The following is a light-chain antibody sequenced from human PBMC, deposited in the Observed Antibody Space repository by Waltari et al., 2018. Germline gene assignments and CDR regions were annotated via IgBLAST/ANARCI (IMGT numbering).Light chain of an antibody. V-gene: IGKV1-39*01. CDR1: HAICNF. CDR3: QQSYSFPGT. Sequence: EIQMTHPPPSLSATVAPRVTVTCRASHAICNFLNWYQQKPGKAPKLLIHTASTLQSGVPSRFSGDGSGTEFTLTISSLQPEDFATYYCQQSYSFPGTFGPGTKVDV. CDR2: TAS. J-gene: IGKJ3*01.